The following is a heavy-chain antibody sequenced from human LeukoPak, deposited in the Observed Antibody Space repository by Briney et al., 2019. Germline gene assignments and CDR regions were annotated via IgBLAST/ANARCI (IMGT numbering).Heavy chain of an antibody. CDR3: ARSGGADNWFDP. CDR1: GGSISSSSYY. CDR2: IYYSGST. Sequence: SSETLSLTCTVSGGSISSSSYYWGWIRQPPGKGLEWIGSIYYSGSTYYNPSLKSRVTISVDTSKNQFSLKLSSVTAADTAVYYCARSGGADNWFDPWGQGTLVTVSS. V-gene: IGHV4-39*01. D-gene: IGHD3-16*01. J-gene: IGHJ5*02.